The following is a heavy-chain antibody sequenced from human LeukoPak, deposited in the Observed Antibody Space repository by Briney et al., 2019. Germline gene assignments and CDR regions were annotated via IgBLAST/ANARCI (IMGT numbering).Heavy chain of an antibody. CDR2: IYSGVST. V-gene: IGHV3-53*01. J-gene: IGHJ6*03. CDR3: ARDREVLRFLEWLYYMDV. Sequence: PGGSLRLSCAASGFTVSSNYMSWVRQAPGKGLEWVSFIYSGVSTYYADSVKGRFTISRDNAKNSLYLQMNSLRAEDTAVYYCARDREVLRFLEWLYYMDVWGKGTTVTVSS. D-gene: IGHD3-3*01. CDR1: GFTVSSNY.